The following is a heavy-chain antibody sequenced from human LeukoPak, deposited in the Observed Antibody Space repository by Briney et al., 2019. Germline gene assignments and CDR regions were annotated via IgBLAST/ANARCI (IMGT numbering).Heavy chain of an antibody. CDR3: AREYCSGGSCYLADY. J-gene: IGHJ4*02. D-gene: IGHD2-15*01. CDR1: GFTFSSYS. CDR2: ISSSSSYI. V-gene: IGHV3-21*01. Sequence: GGSLRLSCAASGFTFSSYSMNWVRQAPGKGLEWVSSISSSSSYIYCADSVKGRFTISRDNAKNSLYLQVNSLRAEDTAVYYCAREYCSGGSCYLADYWGQGTLVTVSS.